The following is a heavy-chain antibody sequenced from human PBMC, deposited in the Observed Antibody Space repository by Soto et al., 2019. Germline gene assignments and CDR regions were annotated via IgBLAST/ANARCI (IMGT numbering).Heavy chain of an antibody. CDR1: GFTFNYG. CDR2: ISGSGDST. Sequence: EVQLLESGGGLVQPGGSLRLSCAASGFTFNYGMSWVRQAPGKGLEWVSAISGSGDSTNYAESVQSRLTIFRDNSKNTLYLQMNSLGGEDSAVYYCAKLTRGYSSSWYDYWGQGTLVTVSS. J-gene: IGHJ4*02. CDR3: AKLTRGYSSSWYDY. V-gene: IGHV3-23*01. D-gene: IGHD6-13*01.